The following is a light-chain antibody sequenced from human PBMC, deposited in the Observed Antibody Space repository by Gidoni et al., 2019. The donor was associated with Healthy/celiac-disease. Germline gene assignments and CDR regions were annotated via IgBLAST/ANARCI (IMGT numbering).Light chain of an antibody. J-gene: IGKJ4*01. CDR1: QSISSY. CDR3: QQSYSTPLT. CDR2: AAS. V-gene: IGKV1-39*01. Sequence: DLQMTQSPSSLSASVGDRVTITCRASQSISSYLNWYQQKPGKAPKLLIYAASSLQSGVPSRFSGSGAGTEFTLTSSSLQPEDFATYYCQQSYSTPLTFGGGTKVEIK.